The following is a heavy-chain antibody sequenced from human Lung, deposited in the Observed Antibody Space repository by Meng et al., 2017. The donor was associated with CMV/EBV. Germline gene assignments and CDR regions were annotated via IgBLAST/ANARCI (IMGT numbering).Heavy chain of an antibody. CDR3: ARDVPLVRGTGLYDH. V-gene: IGHV3-7*01. J-gene: IGHJ5*02. D-gene: IGHD1-26*01. Sequence: GGXXRLSCAASGFTFSTYWMSWVRQAPGKGLEWVANINQDGTVKYYVGSVKGRFTISRDSAKNSLYLQMNSLRAEDTAVYYCARDVPLVRGTGLYDHWGQGTXVTVSS. CDR2: INQDGTVK. CDR1: GFTFSTYW.